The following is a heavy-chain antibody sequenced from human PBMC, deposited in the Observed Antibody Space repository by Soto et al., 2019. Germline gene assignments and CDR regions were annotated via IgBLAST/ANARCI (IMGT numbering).Heavy chain of an antibody. CDR1: GFIFSNFG. CDR2: IWYDGSNT. V-gene: IGHV3-33*01. Sequence: LRLSCAASGFIFSNFGMHWVRQPPGKGLEWVAAIWYDGSNTYYADSVKGRFTISRDNSNNTLYLQMNSLRVEDTAGYFCARGGPGYCSDSICPYYYGLDVWGQGTTVTVSS. D-gene: IGHD2-15*01. J-gene: IGHJ6*02. CDR3: ARGGPGYCSDSICPYYYGLDV.